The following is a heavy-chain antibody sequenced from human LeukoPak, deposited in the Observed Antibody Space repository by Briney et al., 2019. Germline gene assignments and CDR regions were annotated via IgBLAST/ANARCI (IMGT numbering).Heavy chain of an antibody. V-gene: IGHV1-18*01. Sequence: ASVKVSCKASGYTFSNFGISWVRQAPGQGLEWMGWISGNNDNPNYGQKFQGRFTVPTDSSTSTAYMELRNLRSDDTAVYYCTRDGTSTDDCWGQGTLVTVSS. J-gene: IGHJ4*02. D-gene: IGHD2-2*01. CDR1: GYTFSNFG. CDR2: ISGNNDNP. CDR3: TRDGTSTDDC.